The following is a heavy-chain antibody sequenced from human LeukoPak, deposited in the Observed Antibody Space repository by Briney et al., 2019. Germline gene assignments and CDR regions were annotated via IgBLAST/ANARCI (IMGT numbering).Heavy chain of an antibody. CDR2: IIPIFGTA. Sequence: SVKVSCKASGGTFRSDAISWVRQAPGQGREWMGGIIPIFGTANYAQKFQGRVTITTHESTSTAYMELSSLRSEDTAVYYCARWAGDGYNYYFDYWGQGTLVTVS. CDR3: ARWAGDGYNYYFDY. D-gene: IGHD5-24*01. CDR1: GGTFRSDA. J-gene: IGHJ4*02. V-gene: IGHV1-69*05.